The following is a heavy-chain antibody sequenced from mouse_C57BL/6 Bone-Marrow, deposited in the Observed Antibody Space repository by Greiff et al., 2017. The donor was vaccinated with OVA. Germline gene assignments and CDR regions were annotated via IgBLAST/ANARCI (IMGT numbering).Heavy chain of an antibody. V-gene: IGHV14-2*01. D-gene: IGHD1-1*02. CDR1: GFNIKDYY. J-gene: IGHJ2*01. CDR3: ARYRGKGYFDY. Sequence: EVQLQQSGAELVKPGASVKLSCTASGFNIKDYYMHWVKQRTEQGLEWIGRIDPEDGETKYASKFQGKATITADTSSNTAYLQLSSLTSEDTAVYYCARYRGKGYFDYWGQGTTLTVSS. CDR2: IDPEDGET.